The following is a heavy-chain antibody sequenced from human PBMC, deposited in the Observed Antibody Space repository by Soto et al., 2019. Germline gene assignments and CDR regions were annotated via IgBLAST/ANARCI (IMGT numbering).Heavy chain of an antibody. Sequence: ESGGVVVQPGGSLRLSCAASGFTFDDYAMHWVRQAPGKGLEWVSLISWDGGSTYYADSVKGRFTISRDNSKNSLYLQMNSLRAEDTALYYCAKDTIGWEGGGDYYGMDVWGQGTTVTVSS. D-gene: IGHD1-26*01. V-gene: IGHV3-43D*04. CDR1: GFTFDDYA. CDR3: AKDTIGWEGGGDYYGMDV. CDR2: ISWDGGST. J-gene: IGHJ6*02.